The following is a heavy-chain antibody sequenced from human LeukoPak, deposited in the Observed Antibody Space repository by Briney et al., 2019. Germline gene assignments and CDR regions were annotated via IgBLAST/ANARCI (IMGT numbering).Heavy chain of an antibody. CDR2: MNPNSGNT. Sequence: ASVKVSCKASGYTFTSYDINWVRQATGQGLEWMGWMNPNSGNTGYAQKFQGRVTITRNTSISTAYMELSSLRSEDTAVYYCARGPFTYYYDSSGYFFDYWGQGTLVTVSS. V-gene: IGHV1-8*03. D-gene: IGHD3-22*01. CDR1: GYTFTSYD. J-gene: IGHJ4*02. CDR3: ARGPFTYYYDSSGYFFDY.